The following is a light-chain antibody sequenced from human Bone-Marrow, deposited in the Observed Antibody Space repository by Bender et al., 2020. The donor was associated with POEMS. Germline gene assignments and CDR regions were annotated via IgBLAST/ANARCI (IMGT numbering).Light chain of an antibody. V-gene: IGLV3-1*01. CDR1: KLGEEY. J-gene: IGLJ2*01. CDR2: QDT. Sequence: SYELTQPPSVSVSPGQTVTITCSGEKLGEEYACWYQQKPGQSPVVFIYQDTKRPSGIPERFSGSTSGNTASLTISGTQTMDEADYYCQSWGSNTAVFGGGTKLTVL. CDR3: QSWGSNTAV.